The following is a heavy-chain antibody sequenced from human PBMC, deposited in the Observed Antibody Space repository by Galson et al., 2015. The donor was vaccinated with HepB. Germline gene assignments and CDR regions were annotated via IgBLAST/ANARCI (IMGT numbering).Heavy chain of an antibody. D-gene: IGHD3-10*01. CDR3: AREPYGSGSADHWYDS. CDR2: TYYKSKWNN. Sequence: CAISGDSVSSNTAAWSWVRQSPSRGLEWLGRTYYKSKWNNDYAVSVKSRIAINPDTSKNQFSLQLNSVTPEDTAVYYCAREPYGSGSADHWYDSWGQGTLVTVSS. V-gene: IGHV6-1*01. J-gene: IGHJ5*01. CDR1: GDSVSSNTAA.